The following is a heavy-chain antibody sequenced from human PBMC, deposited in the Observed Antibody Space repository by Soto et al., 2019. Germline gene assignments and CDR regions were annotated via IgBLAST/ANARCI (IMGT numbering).Heavy chain of an antibody. J-gene: IGHJ3*02. V-gene: IGHV3-23*01. Sequence: EVQLLESGGGLVQPGGSLRLSCAASGFTFINYAMSWVRQAPGKGLEWVSTIGGGDGSTYYADSVKGRFTISRDNSYSAMYLQMNSRTVGDTAIYYCAKGIHVNPPGTRTIDIWGQGTMVIVSS. D-gene: IGHD6-13*01. CDR2: IGGGDGST. CDR3: AKGIHVNPPGTRTIDI. CDR1: GFTFINYA.